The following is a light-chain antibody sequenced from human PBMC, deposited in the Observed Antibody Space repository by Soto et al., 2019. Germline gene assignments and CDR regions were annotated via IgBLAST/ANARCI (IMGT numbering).Light chain of an antibody. Sequence: EIVVTQSPATLSVSPGERATLSCRASQSINSNLAWYQQKPGQAPRLVIYSASTRATGIPARFSGSGSGTKFTLTISSLQSEDFAVYYCQQYNNWPQTFGQGTKVDIK. CDR1: QSINSN. CDR2: SAS. CDR3: QQYNNWPQT. J-gene: IGKJ1*01. V-gene: IGKV3-15*01.